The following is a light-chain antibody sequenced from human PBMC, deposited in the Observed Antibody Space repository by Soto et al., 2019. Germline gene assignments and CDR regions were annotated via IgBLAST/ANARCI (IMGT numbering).Light chain of an antibody. J-gene: IGKJ4*01. CDR2: GAS. CDR3: QQYNNWPLS. Sequence: IVMTQSPATLSVSPGERATLSCRASKTVSSNLAWYQQKPGQAPRLLIYGASTRATGIPARFSGSESGTEFSLTISSLQSEDFAVYYCQQYNNWPLSFGGGTKVEIK. CDR1: KTVSSN. V-gene: IGKV3-15*01.